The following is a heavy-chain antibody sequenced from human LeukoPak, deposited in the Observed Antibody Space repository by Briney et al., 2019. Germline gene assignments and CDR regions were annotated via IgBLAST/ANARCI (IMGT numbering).Heavy chain of an antibody. Sequence: GGSLRLSCAASGLAFSAYKMHWVRQAPRKGLVWVSRISTDGYTTDYADFVQGRFTASRDNTKNTWSLEMNGLRAEDTAVYYCVVGGGPGYWGQGTLVTVSS. CDR3: VVGGGPGY. J-gene: IGHJ4*02. CDR2: ISTDGYTT. V-gene: IGHV3-74*01. CDR1: GLAFSAYK. D-gene: IGHD2-15*01.